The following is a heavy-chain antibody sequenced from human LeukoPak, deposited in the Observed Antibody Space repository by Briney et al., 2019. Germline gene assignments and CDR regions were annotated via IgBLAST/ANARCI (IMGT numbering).Heavy chain of an antibody. CDR3: AKDGGYSYGPTDY. CDR1: GFTFSGSA. V-gene: IGHV3-73*01. J-gene: IGHJ4*02. CDR2: IRSKANNYAT. D-gene: IGHD5-18*01. Sequence: QSGGSLRLSCVVSGFTFSGSAVHWVRQASGKGLEWVGRIRSKANNYATAYAASVKGRFTISRDDSKNTAYLQMNSLKTEDTAVYYCAKDGGYSYGPTDYWGQGTLVTVSS.